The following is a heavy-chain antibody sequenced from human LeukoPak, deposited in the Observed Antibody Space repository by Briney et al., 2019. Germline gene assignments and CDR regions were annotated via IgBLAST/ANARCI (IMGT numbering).Heavy chain of an antibody. J-gene: IGHJ4*02. CDR2: IYYSGST. CDR3: ARDTGDILTGTGVGTDY. Sequence: SETLSLTCTVSGGSISSSSYYWGWIRQPPGKGLEWIGSIYYSGSTYYNPSLKSRVTISVDTSKNQFSLKLSSVTAADTAVYYCARDTGDILTGTGVGTDYWGQGTLVTVSS. V-gene: IGHV4-39*07. D-gene: IGHD3-9*01. CDR1: GGSISSSSYY.